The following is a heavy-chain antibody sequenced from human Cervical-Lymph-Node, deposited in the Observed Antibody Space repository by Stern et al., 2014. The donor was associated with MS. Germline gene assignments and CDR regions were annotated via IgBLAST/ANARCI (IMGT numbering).Heavy chain of an antibody. V-gene: IGHV1-69*01. CDR2: IIPIFGTA. Sequence: QVQLVQSGAEVKKPGSSVKVSCKASGGTFSSYTFSWVRQAPGKGLQWMGGIIPIFGTANYAQKFQGRVTITADESTSTAYMELSSLRSEDTAVYYCARSSDWVDAFDIWGQGTMVTVSS. CDR1: GGTFSSYT. J-gene: IGHJ3*02. CDR3: ARSSDWVDAFDI. D-gene: IGHD6-19*01.